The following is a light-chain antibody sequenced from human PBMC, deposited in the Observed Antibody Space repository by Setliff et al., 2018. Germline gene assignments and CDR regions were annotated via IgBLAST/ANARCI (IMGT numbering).Light chain of an antibody. Sequence: QSVLTQPASVSGSPEQSITISCTGASSDVGAYNFVSWYQQHPGKAPKLIIYEVTNRPSGVSNRFSGSKSGNTASLTISGLQAEDEADYYCYSYTSSSTLLFGTGTKVTVL. CDR2: EVT. V-gene: IGLV2-14*01. CDR1: SSDVGAYNF. J-gene: IGLJ1*01. CDR3: YSYTSSSTLL.